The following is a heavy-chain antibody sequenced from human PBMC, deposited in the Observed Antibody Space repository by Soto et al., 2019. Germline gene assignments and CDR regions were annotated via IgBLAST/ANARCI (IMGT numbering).Heavy chain of an antibody. D-gene: IGHD3-10*01. V-gene: IGHV1-69*06. Sequence: SVKGACKASGGNFSSYAISWVRQAPGQGLEWMGGIIPIFGTANYAQKFQGRVTITADKSTSTAYMELSSLRSEDKAVYYCAGGMDSGTDEYYGMDVWGQGTTVTVSS. CDR1: GGNFSSYA. CDR3: AGGMDSGTDEYYGMDV. J-gene: IGHJ6*02. CDR2: IIPIFGTA.